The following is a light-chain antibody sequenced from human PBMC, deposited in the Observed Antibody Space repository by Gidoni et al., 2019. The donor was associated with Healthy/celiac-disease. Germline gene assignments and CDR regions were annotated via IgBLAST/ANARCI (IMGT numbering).Light chain of an antibody. J-gene: IGKJ2*03. V-gene: IGKV1-39*01. CDR2: AAS. CDR1: QSISSY. CDR3: QQSYSTPRYS. Sequence: DIQMTQSPSSLSASVGDRVTITCRASQSISSYLNWYQQKPGKAPKLLIYAASSLQSGVPARFSGSGSGTDFTLTISRLQPEDFATYYCQQSYSTPRYSFGQGTKLKIK.